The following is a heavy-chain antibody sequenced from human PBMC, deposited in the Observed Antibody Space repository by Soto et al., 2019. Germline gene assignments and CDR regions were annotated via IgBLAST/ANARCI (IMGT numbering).Heavy chain of an antibody. CDR2: IDPSGGST. Sequence: GASAKGSCKASGYTITSYYMHLVRKNPGQGLEWMGIIDPSGGSTSYAQKFQGRVTMTRDTSTSTVYMELSSLGSEDTAVYYCATMAARADPPFDYWGQGTLVTVSS. J-gene: IGHJ4*02. CDR3: ATMAARADPPFDY. CDR1: GYTITSYY. V-gene: IGHV1-46*03. D-gene: IGHD6-6*01.